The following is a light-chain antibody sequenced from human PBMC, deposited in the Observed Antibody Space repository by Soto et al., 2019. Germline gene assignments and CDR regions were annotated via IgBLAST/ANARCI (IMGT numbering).Light chain of an antibody. CDR2: GAS. Sequence: EVVLTQSPGTLSLSPGERATLSCRASETVGSSFLAWYQQRPGQAPRLLMYGASTRAAGIPDRFSGGGSGADFTLTINRLEPEDFAVYYCHQYGSYQLTFGGGTKVEIK. J-gene: IGKJ4*01. CDR3: HQYGSYQLT. CDR1: ETVGSSF. V-gene: IGKV3-20*01.